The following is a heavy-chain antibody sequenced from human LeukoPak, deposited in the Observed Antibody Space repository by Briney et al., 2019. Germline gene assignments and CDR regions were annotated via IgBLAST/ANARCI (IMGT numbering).Heavy chain of an antibody. CDR2: INHSGST. J-gene: IGHJ4*02. V-gene: IGHV4-34*01. CDR1: GGSFSGYY. Sequence: SETLSLTCAVYGGSFSGYYWSWIRQPPGKGLEWIGEINHSGSTNYNPSLKSRVTISVDTSKNQFSLKLSSVTAADTAVYYCAREVVVVAAMDYWGQGTLVTVSS. CDR3: AREVVVVAAMDY. D-gene: IGHD2-15*01.